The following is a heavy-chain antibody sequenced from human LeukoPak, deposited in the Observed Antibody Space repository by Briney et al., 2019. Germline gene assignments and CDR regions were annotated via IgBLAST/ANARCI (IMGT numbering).Heavy chain of an antibody. J-gene: IGHJ3*02. CDR2: IIPIFGTA. V-gene: IGHV1-69*13. D-gene: IGHD3-22*01. CDR1: GGTFSSYA. CDR3: ARAEREYYYDSSGYYYGAFDI. Sequence: SVKVSCKASGGTFSSYAISWVRQAPGQGLEWMGGIIPIFGTANYVQKFQGRVTITADESTSTAYMELSSLRSEDTAVYYCARAEREYYYDSSGYYYGAFDIWGQGTMVTVSS.